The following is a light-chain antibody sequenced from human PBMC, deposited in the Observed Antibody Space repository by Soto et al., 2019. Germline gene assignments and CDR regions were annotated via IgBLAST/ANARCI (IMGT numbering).Light chain of an antibody. CDR2: DVS. CDR3: SSYTYTTTLVV. V-gene: IGLV2-14*01. CDR1: SSDVGGYNY. J-gene: IGLJ2*01. Sequence: QSVLTQPASVSGSPGQSITISCTGTSSDVGGYNYVSWYQQHPGKAPKLLIYDVSDRPSGVSNRFSGSKSDNTASLTISGLQAEDEADYYCSSYTYTTTLVVFGGGTKLTVL.